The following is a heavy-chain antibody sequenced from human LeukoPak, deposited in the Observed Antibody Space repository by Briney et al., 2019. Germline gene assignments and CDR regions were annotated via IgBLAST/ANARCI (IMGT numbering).Heavy chain of an antibody. D-gene: IGHD1-7*01. CDR3: ARDSGITGTTDY. CDR1: GFTVSSNY. Sequence: GGSLRLSCAASGFTVSSNYMSWVRQAPGKGLEWVSVIYSGGSTCYADSVKGRFTISRDNSKNTLYPQMNSLRAEDTAVYYCARDSGITGTTDYWGQGTLVTVSS. CDR2: IYSGGST. V-gene: IGHV3-66*02. J-gene: IGHJ4*02.